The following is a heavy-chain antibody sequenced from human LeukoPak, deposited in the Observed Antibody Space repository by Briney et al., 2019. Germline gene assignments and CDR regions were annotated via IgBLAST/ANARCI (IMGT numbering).Heavy chain of an antibody. CDR1: GFTFSSYG. CDR2: ISYDGSNK. D-gene: IGHD1-20*01. CDR3: ATSRITGTDY. V-gene: IGHV3-30*03. J-gene: IGHJ4*02. Sequence: PGGSLRLSCAASGFTFSSYGMHWVRQAPGKGLEWVAVISYDGSNKYYADSVKGRFTISRDNSKNTLYLQMNSLRPEDTAVYYCATSRITGTDYWGQGTLVTVSS.